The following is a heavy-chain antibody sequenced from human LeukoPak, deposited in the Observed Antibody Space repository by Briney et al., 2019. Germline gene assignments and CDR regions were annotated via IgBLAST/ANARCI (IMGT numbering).Heavy chain of an antibody. J-gene: IGHJ6*02. CDR1: GGTFSSYA. V-gene: IGHV1-69*01. D-gene: IGHD3-10*01. CDR2: IIPIFGTA. Sequence: SVKVSCKASGGTFSSYAISWVRQAPGQGLEWMGGIIPIFGTANYAQKFQGRVTITADESTSTAYMELSSLRSEDTAVYYCARSRDENYYYYGMDVWGQGTTVTVSS. CDR3: ARSRDENYYYYGMDV.